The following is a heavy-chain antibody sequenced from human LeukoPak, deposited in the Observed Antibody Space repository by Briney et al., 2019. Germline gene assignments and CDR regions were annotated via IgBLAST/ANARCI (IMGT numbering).Heavy chain of an antibody. CDR3: ARVPGGYGDYMASNAFDI. CDR1: GFTFSSYS. CDR2: ISISSSYI. Sequence: GGSLRLSCAASGFTFSSYSMNWVRQAPGKGLEWVSSISISSSYIYYADSVKGRFTISRDNAKNSLYLQMNSLRAEDTAVYYCARVPGGYGDYMASNAFDIWGQGTMVTVSS. D-gene: IGHD4-17*01. J-gene: IGHJ3*02. V-gene: IGHV3-21*01.